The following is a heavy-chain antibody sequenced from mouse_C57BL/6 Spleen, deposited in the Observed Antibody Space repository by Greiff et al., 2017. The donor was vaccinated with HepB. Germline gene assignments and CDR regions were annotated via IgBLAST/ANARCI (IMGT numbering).Heavy chain of an antibody. V-gene: IGHV1-66*01. J-gene: IGHJ3*01. Sequence: VQLQQSGPELVKPGASVKISCKASGYSFTSYYIHWVKQRPGQGLEWIGWIYPGSGNTKYNEKFKGKATLTADTSSSTAYMQLSSLTSEDSAVYYCARGPSDYYGSRAWFAYWGQGTLVTVSA. CDR1: GYSFTSYY. CDR3: ARGPSDYYGSRAWFAY. D-gene: IGHD1-1*01. CDR2: IYPGSGNT.